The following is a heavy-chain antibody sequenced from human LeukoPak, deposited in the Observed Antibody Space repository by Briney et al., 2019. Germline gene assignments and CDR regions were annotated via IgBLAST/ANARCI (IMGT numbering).Heavy chain of an antibody. CDR1: GFSFSSYW. D-gene: IGHD1-14*01. V-gene: IGHV3-7*03. J-gene: IGHJ4*02. CDR3: MTELLGY. CDR2: IRGDGNEQ. Sequence: GGSLRLSCAASGFSFSSYWMTWVRQAPGRGLEFVANIRGDGNEQYYMDSMKGRLTISRDNAKNSLFLQMSGLRAEDTAVYYCMTELLGYRGQGTLVTVSS.